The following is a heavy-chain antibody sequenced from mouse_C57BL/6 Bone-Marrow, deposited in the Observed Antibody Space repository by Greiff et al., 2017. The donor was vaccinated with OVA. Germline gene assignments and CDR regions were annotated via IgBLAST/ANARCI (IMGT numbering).Heavy chain of an antibody. Sequence: QVQLKQSGAELARPGASVKLSCKASGYTFTSYGISWVKQRTGQGLEWIGEIYPRSGNTYYNEKFKGKATLTADKSSSTAYMELRSLTSEDSAVYFYARGGSDYFDYWGQGTTLTVSS. D-gene: IGHD1-1*02. CDR2: IYPRSGNT. J-gene: IGHJ2*01. CDR3: ARGGSDYFDY. V-gene: IGHV1-81*01. CDR1: GYTFTSYG.